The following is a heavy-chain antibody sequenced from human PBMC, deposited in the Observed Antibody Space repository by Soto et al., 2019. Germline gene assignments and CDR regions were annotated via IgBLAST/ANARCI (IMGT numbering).Heavy chain of an antibody. V-gene: IGHV1-69*12. CDR1: GGTFSSYA. Sequence: QVQLVQSGAEVRQPASSVKVSCKTSGGTFSSYAISWVRQAPGQGLEWMGGIVPIVDTSTYAQKFQGRVTMSADESLSTVYVALSSLRSADTAVYYCVRVGAIPGDPANWGQGTLVTVS. J-gene: IGHJ4*02. CDR3: VRVGAIPGDPAN. D-gene: IGHD1-26*01. CDR2: IVPIVDTS.